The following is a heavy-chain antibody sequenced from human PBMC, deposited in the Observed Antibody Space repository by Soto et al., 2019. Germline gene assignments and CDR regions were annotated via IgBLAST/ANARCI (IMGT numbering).Heavy chain of an antibody. CDR2: ISPYTGNT. Sequence: ASVKVSCKASGYIFVNYGIAWVRQAPGQGLEWMGWISPYTGNTHSATKVQGRLTMTTDTSTSTVYMELSSLTSEDTAVYYCARASVSGRRFDYWGEGTLVTVSS. CDR3: ARASVSGRRFDY. D-gene: IGHD6-19*01. J-gene: IGHJ4*02. V-gene: IGHV1-18*01. CDR1: GYIFVNYG.